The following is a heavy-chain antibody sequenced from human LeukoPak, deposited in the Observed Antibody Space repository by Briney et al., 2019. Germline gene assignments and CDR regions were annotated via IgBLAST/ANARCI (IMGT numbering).Heavy chain of an antibody. CDR2: IKQDGSER. D-gene: IGHD4-17*01. V-gene: IGHV3-7*01. CDR1: GFTFSSYW. J-gene: IGHJ4*02. Sequence: GGSLRLSCAASGFTFSSYWINWVRQAPGKGLEWVANIKQDGSERNYVDSVKGRFTISRDNAKNSLYLQMNSLRAEDTAVYYCMVTTRSGPFDYWGQGTLVTVSS. CDR3: MVTTRSGPFDY.